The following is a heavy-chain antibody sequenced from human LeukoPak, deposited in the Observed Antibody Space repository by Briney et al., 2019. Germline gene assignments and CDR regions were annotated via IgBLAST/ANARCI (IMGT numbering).Heavy chain of an antibody. D-gene: IGHD2-21*02. Sequence: GASVKVSCKVSGFNLTGYYIHWVRQAPGQGLEWMGYINPHSGGTNSPQKFQGRVTLTTDTSISAAYMELSSLISDDTAMYYCVREGNELLAKDFDNWGQGTLVAVSS. CDR3: VREGNELLAKDFDN. J-gene: IGHJ4*02. CDR1: GFNLTGYY. CDR2: INPHSGGT. V-gene: IGHV1-2*02.